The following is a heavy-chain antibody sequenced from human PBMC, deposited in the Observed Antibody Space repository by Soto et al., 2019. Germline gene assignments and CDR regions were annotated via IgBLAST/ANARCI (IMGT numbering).Heavy chain of an antibody. CDR1: GGSISSGTYY. V-gene: IGHV4-39*01. CDR3: ATGNYFDY. Sequence: SETLSLTCTVSGGSISSGTYYWGWIRQPPGKGLEWIGSIYFRGSTYYNPSLKSRVTMSVDTSKSQFSLKLSSVTAADTAVYYCATGNYFDYWGQGTLVT. J-gene: IGHJ4*02. CDR2: IYFRGST. D-gene: IGHD4-17*01.